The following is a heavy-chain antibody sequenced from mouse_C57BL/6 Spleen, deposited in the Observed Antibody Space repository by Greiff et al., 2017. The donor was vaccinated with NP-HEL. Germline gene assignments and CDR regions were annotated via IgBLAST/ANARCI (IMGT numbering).Heavy chain of an antibody. CDR3: ARVGTGKDDAMDY. V-gene: IGHV1-55*01. CDR2: IYPGSGST. CDR1: GYTFTSYW. J-gene: IGHJ4*01. Sequence: QVQLQQPGAELVKPGASVKMSCKASGYTFTSYWITWVKQRPGQGLEWIGDIYPGSGSTNYNEKFKSKATLTVDTSSSTAYMQLSSLTSEDSAVYYCARVGTGKDDAMDYWGQGTSVTVSS. D-gene: IGHD4-1*01.